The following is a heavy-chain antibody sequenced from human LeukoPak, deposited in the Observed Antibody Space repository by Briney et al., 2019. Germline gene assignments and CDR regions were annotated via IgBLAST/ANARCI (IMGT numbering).Heavy chain of an antibody. Sequence: SETLSLTCTVSGGSISSFYWSWIRQPSGKGLEWIGRIYTSGSTNYNPSLKSRVTMSVDTSKNQFSLNLSSVTAADTAVYYCARDVVAAAGSWDYWGQGTLVTVSS. D-gene: IGHD6-13*01. CDR2: IYTSGST. J-gene: IGHJ4*02. CDR1: GGSISSFY. CDR3: ARDVVAAAGSWDY. V-gene: IGHV4-4*07.